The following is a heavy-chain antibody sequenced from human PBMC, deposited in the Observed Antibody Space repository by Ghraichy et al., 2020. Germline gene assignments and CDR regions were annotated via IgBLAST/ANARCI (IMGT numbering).Heavy chain of an antibody. J-gene: IGHJ6*02. CDR3: AREGVVVPAAIGGSDELNYYYYGMDV. V-gene: IGHV4-59*01. CDR2: IYYSGST. Sequence: SETLSLTCTVSGGSISSYYWSWIRQPPGKGLEWIGYIYYSGSTNYNPSLKSRVTISVDTSKNQFSLKLSSVTAADTAVYYCAREGVVVPAAIGGSDELNYYYYGMDVWGQGTTVTVSS. CDR1: GGSISSYY. D-gene: IGHD2-2*01.